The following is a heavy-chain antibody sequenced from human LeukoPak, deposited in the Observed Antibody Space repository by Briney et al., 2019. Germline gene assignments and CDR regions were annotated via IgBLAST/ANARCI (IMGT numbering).Heavy chain of an antibody. CDR3: AREEATLVYEDY. CDR1: GGSFSGYY. CDR2: INHSGST. V-gene: IGHV4-34*01. J-gene: IGHJ4*02. D-gene: IGHD2-8*01. Sequence: SETLSLTCAVYGGSFSGYYWSWIRQPPGKGLEWIGEINHSGSTNYNPSLKSRVTISLDKSNNQFSLRLSSVTAADTAVYYCAREEATLVYEDYWGQGTLVTVSS.